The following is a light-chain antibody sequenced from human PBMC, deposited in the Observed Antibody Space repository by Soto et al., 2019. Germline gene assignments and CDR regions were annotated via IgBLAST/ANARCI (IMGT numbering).Light chain of an antibody. V-gene: IGKV1-33*01. CDR3: QQYDNPPLT. CDR2: AAS. J-gene: IGKJ4*01. Sequence: DIQMPQSPSSLSASVGDRVTITCQASQDISNYLNWYQQKPGKAPKLRIYAASNLETGDPSRFSGSGSGTDFTFTISSRQPEDIATYYCQQYDNPPLTCGGGTKVEI. CDR1: QDISNY.